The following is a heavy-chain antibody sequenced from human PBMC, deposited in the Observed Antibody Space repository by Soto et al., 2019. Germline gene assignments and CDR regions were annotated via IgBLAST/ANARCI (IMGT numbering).Heavy chain of an antibody. CDR1: GFTFSSHA. D-gene: IGHD3-3*01. CDR2: ISGSGGTT. V-gene: IGHV3-23*01. J-gene: IGHJ4*02. CDR3: ARTTYDFWSPGQVYFEH. Sequence: GGSLRLSCVVSGFTFSSHAMSWVRQAPGKGLECVSGISGSGGTTFYADSVKGRFTISRDNSKKTLYLQMNGLRAEDTAVYYCARTTYDFWSPGQVYFEHWGQGTPVPVSS.